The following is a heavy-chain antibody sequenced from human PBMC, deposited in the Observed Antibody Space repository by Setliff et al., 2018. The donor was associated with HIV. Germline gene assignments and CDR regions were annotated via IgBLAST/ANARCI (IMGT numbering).Heavy chain of an antibody. Sequence: SETLSLTCTVSGGSISSYYWSWIRQPPGKGLEWIGSMYYSGSTNYNPSLKSRVTISVDTSKNHFSLNLTSVTAADTAVYYCARSLRYFDWSLHYWGQGMLVTVSS. J-gene: IGHJ4*02. V-gene: IGHV4-59*08. CDR1: GGSISSYY. D-gene: IGHD3-9*01. CDR3: ARSLRYFDWSLHY. CDR2: MYYSGST.